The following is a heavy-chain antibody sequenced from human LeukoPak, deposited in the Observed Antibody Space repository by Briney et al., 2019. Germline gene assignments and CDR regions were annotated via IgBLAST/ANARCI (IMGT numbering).Heavy chain of an antibody. CDR3: ARSSGWSLNWFDP. J-gene: IGHJ5*02. Sequence: SVKVSCKASGGTFISYTISWVRQAPGQGLEWMGRIIPILGIANYAQKFQGRVTITADKSTSSAYMELSSLRSEDTAVYYCARSSGWSLNWFDPWGQGTLVTVSS. CDR1: GGTFISYT. V-gene: IGHV1-69*02. D-gene: IGHD6-19*01. CDR2: IIPILGIA.